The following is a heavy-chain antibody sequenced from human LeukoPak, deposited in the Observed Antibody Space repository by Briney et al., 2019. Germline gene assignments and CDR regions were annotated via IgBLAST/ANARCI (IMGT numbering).Heavy chain of an antibody. CDR2: INPSGGGT. CDR1: GYTFTNYY. J-gene: IGHJ5*02. Sequence: ASVTVSCTASGYTFTNYYMHWMRHAPGQGLEWMGIINPSGGGTIYAQKFQGRVTMTNDTSTSTVYMEPNGQIFQDTAGYYCAREWPHTYRFDPWGQGTLVTVSS. V-gene: IGHV1-46*01. CDR3: AREWPHTYRFDP. D-gene: IGHD5-12*01.